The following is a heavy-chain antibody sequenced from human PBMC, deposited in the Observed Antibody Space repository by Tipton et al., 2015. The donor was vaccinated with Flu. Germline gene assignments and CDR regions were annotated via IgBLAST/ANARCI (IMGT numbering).Heavy chain of an antibody. J-gene: IGHJ4*02. D-gene: IGHD3-22*01. CDR2: ISGGGLST. Sequence: SLRLSCAASGFTFGGFAMTWVRQAPGKGLQWVSTISGGGLSTYYADSVKGRFTISRDNSKNTLFLQMNSLGAEDAAVYYCAKRDSSGFHYGRRYDYWGQGTLVTVSS. CDR1: GFTFGGFA. V-gene: IGHV3-23*01. CDR3: AKRDSSGFHYGRRYDY.